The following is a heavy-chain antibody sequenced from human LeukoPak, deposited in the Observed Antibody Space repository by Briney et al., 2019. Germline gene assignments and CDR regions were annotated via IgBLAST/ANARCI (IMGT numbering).Heavy chain of an antibody. J-gene: IGHJ5*01. D-gene: IGHD3-10*01. CDR2: IRYDESNK. Sequence: GGTLRLSCAASGFTFSSYGMHWVRQAPGKGLEWVTFIRYDESNKYYADSVKGLFTISRDNSKNTLYLQINSLRTEDTAVFYCARARRSGGITMVRGVKDRGWFDSWGQGILVTVSS. CDR3: ARARRSGGITMVRGVKDRGWFDS. CDR1: GFTFSSYG. V-gene: IGHV3-30*02.